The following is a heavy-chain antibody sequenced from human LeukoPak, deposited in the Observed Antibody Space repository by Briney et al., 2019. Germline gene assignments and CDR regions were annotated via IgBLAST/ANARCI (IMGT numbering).Heavy chain of an antibody. J-gene: IGHJ4*02. CDR1: GITFSNYW. CDR2: INTDGIST. CDR3: AKDRYSGSSGEVDY. D-gene: IGHD1-26*01. V-gene: IGHV3-74*01. Sequence: GGSLRLSCAASGITFSNYWMHWVRQAPGKGLEWVSRINTDGISTNYADSVKGRFTISRDNSKNTLYLQMNSLRAEDTAVYYCAKDRYSGSSGEVDYWGQGTLVTVSS.